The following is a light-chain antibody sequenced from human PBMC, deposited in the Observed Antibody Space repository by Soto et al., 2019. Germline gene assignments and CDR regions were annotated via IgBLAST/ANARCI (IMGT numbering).Light chain of an antibody. V-gene: IGLV1-44*01. CDR1: TSNIRGNT. CDR2: SDN. CDR3: SSYSTTNILV. J-gene: IGLJ1*01. Sequence: QSVLTQPPSASGTPGQRVTISCSGSTSNIRGNTVNWYQQLPGAAPRLLIHSDNQRPSGVSNHFSGSKSGNTASLVISGLQANDEADYYCSSYSTTNILVFGSGTKLTVL.